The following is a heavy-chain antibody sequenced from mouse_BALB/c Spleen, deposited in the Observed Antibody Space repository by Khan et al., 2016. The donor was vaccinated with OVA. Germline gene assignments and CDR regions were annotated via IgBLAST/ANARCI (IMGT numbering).Heavy chain of an antibody. V-gene: IGHV2-3*01. CDR2: IWGNGST. D-gene: IGHD6-1*01. CDR1: GYSFTSYG. J-gene: IGHJ4*01. CDR3: AVFEASYYAMYY. Sequence: VQLQESGPSLVAPSQSLSITCTVSGYSFTSYGVNWVRQPPGKSLECMGYIWGNGSTNYHSSHISRLHITQDNSKSQVFVKLNSLQTDDTATYYCAVFEASYYAMYYWGQGTSVTVSS.